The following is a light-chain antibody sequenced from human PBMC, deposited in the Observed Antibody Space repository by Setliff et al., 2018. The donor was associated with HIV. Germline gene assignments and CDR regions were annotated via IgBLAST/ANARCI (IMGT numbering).Light chain of an antibody. V-gene: IGLV1-40*01. CDR2: GNV. CDR3: SSYTDYNTYV. CDR1: SSNIGAGYD. J-gene: IGLJ1*01. Sequence: QSVLTQPPSVSGAPGQRVTISCTGSSSNIGAGYDVHWYQQLPGTAPKLLIYGNVNRPSGVPDRFSGSKSGTSASLAITGLQADDEADYYCSSYTDYNTYVFGTGTKVTVL.